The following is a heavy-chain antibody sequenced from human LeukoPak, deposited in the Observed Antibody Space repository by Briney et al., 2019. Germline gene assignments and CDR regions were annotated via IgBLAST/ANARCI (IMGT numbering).Heavy chain of an antibody. Sequence: GASVNVSCKTSGYTFTGYYLHWVRQAPGQGLEWMGRINPNSGDANSVQTFQGRVTMTRDTSINTAYMELISLRSDDTAVYYGATTAGRGDYWGQGTLVTVSS. CDR3: ATTAGRGDY. J-gene: IGHJ4*02. CDR2: INPNSGDA. V-gene: IGHV1-2*06. CDR1: GYTFTGYY. D-gene: IGHD2-15*01.